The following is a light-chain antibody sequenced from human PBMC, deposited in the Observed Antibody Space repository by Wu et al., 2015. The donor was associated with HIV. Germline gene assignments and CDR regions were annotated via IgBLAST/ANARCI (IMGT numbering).Light chain of an antibody. J-gene: IGKJ4*01. V-gene: IGKV3-15*01. CDR1: QSVSSN. CDR3: QQYNNWPLH. Sequence: EIVMTQSPATLSVSPGERATLSCRASQSVSSNLAWYQHKPGQAPRLLIYATSTRATGVPVRFSGSGSGTEFTLTISSMQSEDFAVYYCQQYNNWPLHFGGGTKVEIK. CDR2: ATS.